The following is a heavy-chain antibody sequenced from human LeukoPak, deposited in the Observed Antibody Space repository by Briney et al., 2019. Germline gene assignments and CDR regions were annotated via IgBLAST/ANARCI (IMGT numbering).Heavy chain of an antibody. D-gene: IGHD3-10*01. CDR2: IYYSGST. V-gene: IGHV4-39*07. CDR1: GGSISSSSYY. Sequence: SETLSLTCTVSGGSISSSSYYWGWIRQPPGKGLEWIGSIYYSGSTNYNPSLKSRVTISVDTSKNQFSLNLISVTAADTAVYYCARGGDYYGSEFDYWGQGTLVTVSS. J-gene: IGHJ4*02. CDR3: ARGGDYYGSEFDY.